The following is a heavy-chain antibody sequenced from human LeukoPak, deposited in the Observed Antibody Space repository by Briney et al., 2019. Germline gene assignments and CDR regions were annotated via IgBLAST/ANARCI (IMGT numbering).Heavy chain of an antibody. J-gene: IGHJ4*02. CDR3: ARHGYTASHYFLDY. CDR2: IYTTGKT. CDR1: SGSINSWY. Sequence: SETLSLTCIVSSGSINSWYWGWVRQPAGRGLEWVGRIYTTGKTDYNPALKSRLTLSVDTSKRQFSLNLRSVTAATTAIYFCARHGYTASHYFLDYWSQGTLVTVSS. D-gene: IGHD3-16*01. V-gene: IGHV4-4*07.